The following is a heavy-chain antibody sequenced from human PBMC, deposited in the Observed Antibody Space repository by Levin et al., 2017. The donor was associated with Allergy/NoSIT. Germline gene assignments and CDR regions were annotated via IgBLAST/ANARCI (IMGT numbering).Heavy chain of an antibody. CDR1: GFTFSNAW. CDR2: IKSITEGGTT. D-gene: IGHD3-9*01. Sequence: GESLKISCAASGFTFSNAWMSWVRQAPGKGLEWVGRIKSITEGGTTDYAAPVKGRFTISRDDSKNTLYLQMNTLKIEDTAMYYCITVSFRVLQYIDWSGPHPWGQGTLVTVSS. V-gene: IGHV3-15*01. J-gene: IGHJ5*02. CDR3: ITVSFRVLQYIDWSGPHP.